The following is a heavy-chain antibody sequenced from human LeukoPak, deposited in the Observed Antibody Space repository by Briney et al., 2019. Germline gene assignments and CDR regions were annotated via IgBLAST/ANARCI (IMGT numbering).Heavy chain of an antibody. CDR2: IFYTWST. J-gene: IGHJ4*02. V-gene: IGHV4-39*01. D-gene: IGHD6-19*01. CDR3: ARHRPPTITVAGKGEFDY. CDR1: GGSISSGSYY. Sequence: RTSETLSLTCTVSGGSISSGSYYWGWIRQPPGKGLEWIGSIFYTWSTYYSPSLKSRVTISIDTSKNQFSLTLTSVTAADTAVYYCARHRPPTITVAGKGEFDYWGQGTLVAVSS.